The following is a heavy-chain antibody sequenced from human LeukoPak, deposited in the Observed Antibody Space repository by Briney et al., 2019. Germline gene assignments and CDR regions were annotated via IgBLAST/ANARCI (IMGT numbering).Heavy chain of an antibody. J-gene: IGHJ6*03. D-gene: IGHD3-16*01. V-gene: IGHV3-30-3*01. Sequence: GGSLRLSCAASGFTFSSHAMHWVRQAPGKGLEWVAVISYHGNNKYYADSVEGRFTISRDNSQNTLYLQMNSLRAEDTAVYYCARGGQGQYYYYYYYMDVWGKGTTVTVSS. CDR1: GFTFSSHA. CDR3: ARGGQGQYYYYYYYMDV. CDR2: ISYHGNNK.